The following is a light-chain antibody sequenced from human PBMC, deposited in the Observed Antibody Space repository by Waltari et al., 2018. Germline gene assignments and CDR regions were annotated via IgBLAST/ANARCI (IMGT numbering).Light chain of an antibody. CDR1: QTISTY. Sequence: EIVLTQSPATLSLSPGEGATLSCRASQTISTYLAWYQQKAGQAPRLLIYDASKRATGIPARFSGSGSGTDFTLIISSLEPEDFALYYCQQRTNWPRTFGQGTKLEIK. J-gene: IGKJ2*02. CDR3: QQRTNWPRT. CDR2: DAS. V-gene: IGKV3-11*01.